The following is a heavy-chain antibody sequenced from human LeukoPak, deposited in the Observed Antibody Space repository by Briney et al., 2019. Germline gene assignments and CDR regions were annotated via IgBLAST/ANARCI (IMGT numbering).Heavy chain of an antibody. CDR3: AKARMVRGVPYFDY. V-gene: IGHV3-9*01. CDR1: GFTFDDYA. Sequence: GGSLRLPCAASGFTFDDYAMHWVRQAPGKGREWVSGISWNSGSIGYADSVKGRFTISRDNAKNSLYLQMNSLRAEDTALYYCAKARMVRGVPYFDYWGQGTLVTVSS. J-gene: IGHJ4*02. D-gene: IGHD3-10*01. CDR2: ISWNSGSI.